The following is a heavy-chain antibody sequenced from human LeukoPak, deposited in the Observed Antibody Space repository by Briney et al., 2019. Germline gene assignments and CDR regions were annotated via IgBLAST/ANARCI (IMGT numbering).Heavy chain of an antibody. CDR2: IKQDGSEK. V-gene: IGHV3-7*01. Sequence: GGSLRLSCAASGFTLSSYWMSWVRQAPGKGLEWVANIKQDGSEKYYVDSVKGRFTISRDNGKNSLYLQMDSLRADDTAVYYCAKAGGYYYDWFDPWGQGTLVTVSS. J-gene: IGHJ5*02. CDR1: GFTLSSYW. CDR3: AKAGGYYYDWFDP. D-gene: IGHD3-22*01.